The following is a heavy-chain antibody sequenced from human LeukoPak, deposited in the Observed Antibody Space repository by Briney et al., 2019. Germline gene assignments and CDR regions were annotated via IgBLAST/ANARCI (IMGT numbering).Heavy chain of an antibody. CDR2: INPNSGGT. CDR1: GYTFTGYY. V-gene: IGHV1-2*02. CDR3: ASGEKRMVDYYYYGMDV. Sequence: GASVKVSCKASGYTFTGYYMHWVRQAPGQGLEWMGWINPNSGGTNYAQKFQGRVTMTRDTSISTAYMELSRLRSDDTAVYYCASGEKRMVDYYYYGMDVWGQGTTVTVSS. D-gene: IGHD2-15*01. J-gene: IGHJ6*02.